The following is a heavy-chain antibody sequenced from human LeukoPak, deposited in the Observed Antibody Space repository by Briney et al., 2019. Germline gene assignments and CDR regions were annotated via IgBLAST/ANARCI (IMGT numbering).Heavy chain of an antibody. J-gene: IGHJ4*02. CDR2: IYSSGST. Sequence: SETLSLTCTVSGVAISCYYWSWIRQPPGKGLEWIGYIYSSGSTHYNPSLKSRVTISVDTSKNEFSLKLSSVTAADTAVYYCARDRRDCGGHCYLHEFWGQGTLVTVSS. CDR1: GVAISCYY. CDR3: ARDRRDCGGHCYLHEF. D-gene: IGHD2-21*02. V-gene: IGHV4-4*08.